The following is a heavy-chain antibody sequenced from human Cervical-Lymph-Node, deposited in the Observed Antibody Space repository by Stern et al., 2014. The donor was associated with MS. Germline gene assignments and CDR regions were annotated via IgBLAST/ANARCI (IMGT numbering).Heavy chain of an antibody. CDR3: ARCRGDSRRWYYFDY. Sequence: QVTLRESGPALVKPTQTLTLTCTFSGFSLTTSAMCVSWIRQPPGKALEXLALIDWDYNKYYTPSLKTRLTTSKDTSKNQVLLALTNLDPVDTATYYCARCRGDSRRWYYFDYWGQGTLVTVSS. D-gene: IGHD6-13*01. V-gene: IGHV2-70*01. CDR2: IDWDYNK. CDR1: GFSLTTSAMC. J-gene: IGHJ4*02.